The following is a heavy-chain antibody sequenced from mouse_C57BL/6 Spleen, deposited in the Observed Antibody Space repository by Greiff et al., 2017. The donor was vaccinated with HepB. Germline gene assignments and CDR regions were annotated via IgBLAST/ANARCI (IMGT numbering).Heavy chain of an antibody. CDR3: TRGSLYGSSFDD. CDR1: GYTFTSYW. CDR2: IYPGNSDT. D-gene: IGHD1-1*01. J-gene: IGHJ2*01. V-gene: IGHV1-5*01. Sequence: EVKLQHSGTVLARPGASVKMSCKTSGYTFTSYWMHWVKQRPGQGLEWIGAIYPGNSDTSYNQKFKGKAKLTAVTSASTAYMELSSLTNEDSAVYYCTRGSLYGSSFDDWGQGTTLTVAS.